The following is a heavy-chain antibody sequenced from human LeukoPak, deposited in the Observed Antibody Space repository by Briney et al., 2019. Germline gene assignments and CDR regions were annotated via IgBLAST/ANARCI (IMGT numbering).Heavy chain of an antibody. J-gene: IGHJ4*02. V-gene: IGHV4-38-2*02. CDR2: INHSGST. CDR1: GYSITSGYY. CDR3: ARDSYLPTYSSSSGRDY. D-gene: IGHD6-6*01. Sequence: SETLSLTCSVSGYSITSGYYWGWIRQPPGKGLEWIGEINHSGSTNYNPSLKSRVTISVDTSKNQFSLKLSSVTAADTAVYYCARDSYLPTYSSSSGRDYWGQGTLVTVSS.